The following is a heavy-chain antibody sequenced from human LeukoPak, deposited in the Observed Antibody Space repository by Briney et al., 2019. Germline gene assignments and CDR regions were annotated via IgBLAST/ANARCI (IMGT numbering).Heavy chain of an antibody. CDR3: ARDWKTTSFDY. CDR1: EFTFTTYG. D-gene: IGHD1-1*01. CDR2: IYYDGSNI. J-gene: IGHJ4*02. V-gene: IGHV3-33*01. Sequence: PGGSLRLSCAASEFTFTTYGMHWVRQAPGKGLEWVDFIYYDGSNIYYEDYVKGRFTISRDISKNTLYLQMDSLRAEDTAIYYCARDWKTTSFDYWGQGTLVTVSS.